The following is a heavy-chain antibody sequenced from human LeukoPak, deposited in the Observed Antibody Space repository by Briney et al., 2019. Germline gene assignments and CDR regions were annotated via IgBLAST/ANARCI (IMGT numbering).Heavy chain of an antibody. Sequence: SETLSLTCTVSGGSISSGSYYWSWIRQPAGKGLEWIGRIYTSGSTNYNPSLKSRVTISVDTSKNQFSLKLSSVTAADTAVYYCARSPSGSYYHRGLYYFDYWGQGTLVTVSS. V-gene: IGHV4-61*02. CDR3: ARSPSGSYYHRGLYYFDY. J-gene: IGHJ4*02. CDR1: GGSISSGSYY. CDR2: IYTSGST. D-gene: IGHD1-26*01.